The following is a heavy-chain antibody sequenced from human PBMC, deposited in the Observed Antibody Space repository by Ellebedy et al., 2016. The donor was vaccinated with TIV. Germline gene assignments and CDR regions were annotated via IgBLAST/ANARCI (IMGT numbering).Heavy chain of an antibody. V-gene: IGHV3-23*01. CDR2: ISGSGGST. D-gene: IGHD3-22*01. J-gene: IGHJ4*02. Sequence: GGSLRLXXAASGFTFSSYAMSWVRQAPGKGLEWVSAISGSGGSTYYADSVKGRFTISRDNSKNTLYLQMNSLRAEDTAVYYCAKLRAPRGVITTVDYWGQGTLVTVSS. CDR3: AKLRAPRGVITTVDY. CDR1: GFTFSSYA.